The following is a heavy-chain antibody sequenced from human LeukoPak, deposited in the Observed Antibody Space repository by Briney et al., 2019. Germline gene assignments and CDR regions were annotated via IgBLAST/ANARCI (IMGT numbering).Heavy chain of an antibody. D-gene: IGHD1-26*01. CDR3: ARYIVSYPHDAFDI. Sequence: PSETLSLTCTVSGGSISSYYWSWIRQPPGKGLEWIGYIYYSGSTSYNPSLKSRVTIPVDTSKKQFSLKLSSVTAADTAFYYCARYIVSYPHDAFDIWGQGAMVTVSS. CDR2: IYYSGST. J-gene: IGHJ3*02. CDR1: GGSISSYY. V-gene: IGHV4-59*01.